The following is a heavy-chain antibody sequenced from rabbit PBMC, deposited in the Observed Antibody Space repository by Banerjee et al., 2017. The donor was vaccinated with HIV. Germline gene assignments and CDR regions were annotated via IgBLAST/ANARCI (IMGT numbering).Heavy chain of an antibody. CDR2: IYVDSVANT. Sequence: QSLEESGGDLVKPGASLTLTSTASGFDFSYSAVCWVRQAPGKGLEWIACIYVDSVANTYYANWAKGRFSISKTSSTTVTLQMTSLTAADTATYFCARDLAGVIGWNFNLWGQGTLVTVS. J-gene: IGHJ4*01. V-gene: IGHV1S40*01. CDR3: ARDLAGVIGWNFNL. CDR1: GFDFSYSA. D-gene: IGHD4-1*01.